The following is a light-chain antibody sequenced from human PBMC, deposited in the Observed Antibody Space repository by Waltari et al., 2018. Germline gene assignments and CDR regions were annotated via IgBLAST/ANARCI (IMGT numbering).Light chain of an antibody. J-gene: IGLJ1*01. CDR3: LLFYDGLGV. CDR1: TGAVTSGHY. Sequence: GSSTGAVTSGHYPYWFQQKPGQVPRALIQNTNNKHPWTPDRFSGSLLGGKAALTLSGAQPEDEADYYCLLFYDGLGVFGSGTNVTVL. CDR2: NTN. V-gene: IGLV7-46*01.